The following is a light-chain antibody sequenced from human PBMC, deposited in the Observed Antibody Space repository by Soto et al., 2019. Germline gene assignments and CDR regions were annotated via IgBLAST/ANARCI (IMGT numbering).Light chain of an antibody. CDR3: SSYTSSSTLHYV. J-gene: IGLJ1*01. CDR1: SSDVGGYNY. V-gene: IGLV2-14*01. CDR2: DVS. Sequence: QSALTQPASVSGSPGQSITISCTGTSSDVGGYNYVSWYQQHPGKAPKLMIYDVSNRPSGVSNRFSGSKSGNTASLTISGLQAEDDADYYCSSYTSSSTLHYVFGTGTKLTVL.